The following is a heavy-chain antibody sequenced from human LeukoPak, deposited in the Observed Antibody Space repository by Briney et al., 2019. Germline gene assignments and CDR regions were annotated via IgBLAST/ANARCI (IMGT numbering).Heavy chain of an antibody. CDR1: GGSLRSSYYY. D-gene: IGHD1-26*01. CDR2: IYDSGST. Sequence: SETLSLTCTVSGGSLRSSYYYWGWIRQPPGKGLEWIGSIYDSGSTYYNPSLKSRVTISVDMSKNQFSLRLTSVTAADAAVYYCVRDRELGYWGQGTLVTVSS. CDR3: VRDRELGY. J-gene: IGHJ4*02. V-gene: IGHV4-39*07.